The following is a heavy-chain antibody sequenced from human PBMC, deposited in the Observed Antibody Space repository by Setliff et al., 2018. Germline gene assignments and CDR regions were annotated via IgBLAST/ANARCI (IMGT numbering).Heavy chain of an antibody. CDR2: LDNDGST. V-gene: IGHV3-53*01. Sequence: PGGSLRLSCAASGFTVSAYDMSWVRQAPGKGLEWVSLLDNDGSTYYADSVKGRFTISRDNSKNTLYLQMSSRRTEDTAVYYCRLWFGELLRDYWGQGTLVTVSS. J-gene: IGHJ4*02. D-gene: IGHD3-10*01. CDR1: GFTVSAYD. CDR3: RLWFGELLRDY.